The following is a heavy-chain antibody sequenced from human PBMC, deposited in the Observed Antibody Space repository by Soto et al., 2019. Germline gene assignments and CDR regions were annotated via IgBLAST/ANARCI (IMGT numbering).Heavy chain of an antibody. CDR3: ARAGRLPGAIWVDWFDP. CDR1: GGSISSGGYH. D-gene: IGHD2-2*02. Sequence: PSETLSLTCTVSGGSISSGGYHWSWIRQHPGKGLEWIGYIYYTGSTYYNPSLKSRLAISVDTSKNQFSLKLSSVTAADTDVYYCARAGRLPGAIWVDWFDPWGQGTLVTVSS. CDR2: IYYTGST. J-gene: IGHJ5*02. V-gene: IGHV4-31*03.